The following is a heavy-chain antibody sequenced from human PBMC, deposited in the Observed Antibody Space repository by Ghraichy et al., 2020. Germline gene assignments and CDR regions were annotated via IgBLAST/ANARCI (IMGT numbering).Heavy chain of an antibody. D-gene: IGHD3-3*01. CDR1: GFTFSSYS. V-gene: IGHV3-21*01. CDR2: ISSSSSYI. Sequence: GGSLRLSCAASGFTFSSYSMNWVRQAPGKGLEWVSSISSSSSYIYYADSVKGRFTISRDNAKNSLYLQMNSLRAEDTAVYYCARPRYYDFWSGYFYYYYGMDVWGQGTTVTVSS. J-gene: IGHJ6*02. CDR3: ARPRYYDFWSGYFYYYYGMDV.